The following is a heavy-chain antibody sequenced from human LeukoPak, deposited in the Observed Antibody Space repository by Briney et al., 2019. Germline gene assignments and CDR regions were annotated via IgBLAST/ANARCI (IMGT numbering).Heavy chain of an antibody. CDR3: ARGYYYDSSGYYGVYNWFDP. V-gene: IGHV4-61*02. CDR2: ISTIGST. Sequence: SETLSLTCTVSSGSISSSNYYWSWIRQPAGKGLEWIGRISTIGSTNYNPSLNSRVTISIDTSKNQFSLKLSSVTAADTAVYYCARGYYYDSSGYYGVYNWFDPWGQGTLVTVSS. J-gene: IGHJ5*02. CDR1: SGSISSSNYY. D-gene: IGHD3-22*01.